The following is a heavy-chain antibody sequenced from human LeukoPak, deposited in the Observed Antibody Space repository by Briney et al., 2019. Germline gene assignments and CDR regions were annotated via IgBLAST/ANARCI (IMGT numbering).Heavy chain of an antibody. J-gene: IGHJ4*02. CDR1: GGSISSYY. Sequence: AQSLSLTCTVAGGSISSYYGSWIRQPPGRGREWIGYINYSGSTNYNPSNKRRVTITVDTSKNQFSLKVSAVTAADTAVYYCASGSYYFDYWGQGHLVTVSS. V-gene: IGHV4-59*01. D-gene: IGHD1-26*01. CDR2: INYSGST. CDR3: ASGSYYFDY.